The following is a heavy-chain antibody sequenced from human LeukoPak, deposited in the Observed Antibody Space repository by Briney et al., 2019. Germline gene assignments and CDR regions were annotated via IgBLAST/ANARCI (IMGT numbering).Heavy chain of an antibody. Sequence: GGSLRLSCAASGFTFSSNVMSWVRQAPGKGLEWVSAISGSGGSTYYADSVKGRFTISRDNSKNTLYLQMNSLRAEDTAVYYCAKDAAHYYDSSGYYGAFDIWGQGTMVTVSS. CDR2: ISGSGGST. CDR1: GFTFSSNV. V-gene: IGHV3-23*01. CDR3: AKDAAHYYDSSGYYGAFDI. D-gene: IGHD3-22*01. J-gene: IGHJ3*02.